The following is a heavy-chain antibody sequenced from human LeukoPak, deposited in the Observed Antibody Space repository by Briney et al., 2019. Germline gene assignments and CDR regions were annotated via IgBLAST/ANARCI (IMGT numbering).Heavy chain of an antibody. V-gene: IGHV3-23*01. CDR2: ISGSGGST. CDR3: ARPRVTTGAFDI. D-gene: IGHD4-17*01. J-gene: IGHJ3*02. Sequence: PGGSLRLSCAASGFTFSSYAMSWVRQAPGKGLEWVLAISGSGGSTYYADSVKGRFTISRDNSKNTLYLQMNSLRAEDTAVYYCARPRVTTGAFDIWGQGTMVTVSS. CDR1: GFTFSSYA.